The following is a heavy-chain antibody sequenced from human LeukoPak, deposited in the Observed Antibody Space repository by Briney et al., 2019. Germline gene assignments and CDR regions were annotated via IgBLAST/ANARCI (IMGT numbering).Heavy chain of an antibody. Sequence: GGSLRLSCAASRFIFSSYSMNWVRQAPGKGLEWVSYISSSSGTIYYADSVKGRFTISRDNAKNSLFLQMNSLRAEDTAVYYCARNVYDSSGFSGYYYGMDVWGQGTTVTVSS. CDR3: ARNVYDSSGFSGYYYGMDV. CDR2: ISSSSGTI. D-gene: IGHD3-22*01. CDR1: RFIFSSYS. J-gene: IGHJ6*02. V-gene: IGHV3-48*01.